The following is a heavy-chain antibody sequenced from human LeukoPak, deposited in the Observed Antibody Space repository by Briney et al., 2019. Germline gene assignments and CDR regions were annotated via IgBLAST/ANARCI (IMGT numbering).Heavy chain of an antibody. CDR2: ISWNSGSI. J-gene: IGHJ6*02. D-gene: IGHD6-19*01. CDR1: GFTFDDYA. V-gene: IGHV3-9*01. Sequence: GGSLRLSCAASGFTFDDYAMHWVRQAPGKGLEWVSGISWNSGSIGYADSVKGRFTISRDNAKNSLYLQMNSLRAEDTALYYCAKNLGYSSGWSPDYYCYGMDVWGQGTTVTVPS. CDR3: AKNLGYSSGWSPDYYCYGMDV.